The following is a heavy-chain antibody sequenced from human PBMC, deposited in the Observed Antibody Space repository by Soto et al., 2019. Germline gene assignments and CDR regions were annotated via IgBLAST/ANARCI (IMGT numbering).Heavy chain of an antibody. D-gene: IGHD3-16*02. Sequence: SETLSLTCTVSGGSISSGGYYWSWIRQHPGKGLEWIGYIYYSGSTFYNPSLQSRVALSVDTSKNQFSLKLNSVTAADTAVYYCARGRLGQLSLTSSFDYWGQGTLVTVSS. J-gene: IGHJ4*02. CDR2: IYYSGST. V-gene: IGHV4-31*03. CDR1: GGSISSGGYY. CDR3: ARGRLGQLSLTSSFDY.